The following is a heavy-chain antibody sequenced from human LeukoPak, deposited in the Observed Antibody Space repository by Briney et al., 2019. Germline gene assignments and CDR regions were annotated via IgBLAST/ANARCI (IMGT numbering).Heavy chain of an antibody. D-gene: IGHD3-10*01. CDR1: GGSISSSSYY. J-gene: IGHJ4*02. Sequence: SETLSLTCTVSGGSISSSSYYWGWIRQPPGKGLEWIGSIYYSGSTYYNPSLKSRVTISVDTPKNQFSLKLSSVTAADTAVYYCARPYGSGSYYSFDYWGQGTLVTVSS. CDR2: IYYSGST. CDR3: ARPYGSGSYYSFDY. V-gene: IGHV4-39*07.